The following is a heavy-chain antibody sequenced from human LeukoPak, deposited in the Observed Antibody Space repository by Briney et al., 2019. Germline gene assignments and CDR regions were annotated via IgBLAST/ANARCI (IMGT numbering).Heavy chain of an antibody. Sequence: VASVKVSCKASGYTSTSYGISWVRQAPGQGLEWMGWISAYNGNTNYAQKLQGRVTMTTDTSTSTAYMELRSLRSDDTAVYYCARETTYYYDSSGYKDYWGQGTLVTVSS. CDR3: ARETTYYYDSSGYKDY. J-gene: IGHJ4*02. D-gene: IGHD3-22*01. V-gene: IGHV1-18*01. CDR1: GYTSTSYG. CDR2: ISAYNGNT.